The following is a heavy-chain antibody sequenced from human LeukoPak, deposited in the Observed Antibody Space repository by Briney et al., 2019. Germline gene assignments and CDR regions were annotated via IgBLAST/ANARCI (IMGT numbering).Heavy chain of an antibody. CDR3: ARVGEATAFDY. V-gene: IGHV3-21*01. Sequence: PGGSLRLSCAASGFTFSSYEMNWVRQAPGKGLEWVSSISSSSSYIFFADSVKGRFTISRDNSKNTLYLQMGCLRAEDMAVYYCARVGEATAFDYWGQGTLVTVSS. CDR1: GFTFSSYE. D-gene: IGHD5-12*01. J-gene: IGHJ4*02. CDR2: ISSSSSYI.